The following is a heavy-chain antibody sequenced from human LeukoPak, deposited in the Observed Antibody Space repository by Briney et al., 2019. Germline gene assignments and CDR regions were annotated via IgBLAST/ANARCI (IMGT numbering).Heavy chain of an antibody. CDR2: ISGSGGST. CDR1: GFTFSSYA. D-gene: IGHD4-17*01. J-gene: IGHJ3*02. V-gene: IGHV3-23*01. CDR3: AKGYDYGDYGGAEAFDI. Sequence: QAGGSQRLSCAASGFTFSSYAMSWVRQAPGKGLEWVSAISGSGGSTYYADSVKGRFTISRDNSKNTLYLQMNSLRAEDTAVYYCAKGYDYGDYGGAEAFDIWGQGTMVTVSS.